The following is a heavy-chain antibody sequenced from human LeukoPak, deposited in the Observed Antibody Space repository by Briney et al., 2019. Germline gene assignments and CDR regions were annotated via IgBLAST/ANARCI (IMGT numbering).Heavy chain of an antibody. D-gene: IGHD3-22*01. J-gene: IGHJ4*02. CDR2: IYRSGST. CDR1: GYSISSGYY. Sequence: PSETLSLTCAVSGYSISSGYYWGWIRQPPGKGLEWIGSIYRSGSTYYNPSLKSRVTISVDTSKNQFSLKLSSVTAADTAVYYCARAGVVVWTFDYWGQGTLVTVSS. CDR3: ARAGVVVWTFDY. V-gene: IGHV4-38-2*01.